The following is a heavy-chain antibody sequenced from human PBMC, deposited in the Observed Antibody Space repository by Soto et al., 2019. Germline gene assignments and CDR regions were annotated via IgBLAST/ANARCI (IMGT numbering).Heavy chain of an antibody. CDR3: ARDPSGFEGWFDP. V-gene: IGHV4-30-4*01. Sequence: QVQLQASGPGLVKPSQTLSLTCTVSGGSISSGDYYWSWIRQPPGKGLEWIGYIYYSGSTYYNPSLKSRVTISVDTSKNQFSLKLSSVTAADTAVYYCARDPSGFEGWFDPWGQGTLVTVSA. J-gene: IGHJ5*02. CDR1: GGSISSGDYY. D-gene: IGHD3-3*01. CDR2: IYYSGST.